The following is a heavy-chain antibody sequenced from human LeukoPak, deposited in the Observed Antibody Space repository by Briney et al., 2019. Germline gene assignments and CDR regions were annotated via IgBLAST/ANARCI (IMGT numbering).Heavy chain of an antibody. V-gene: IGHV3-30*02. CDR2: IRYDGSKK. CDR3: AKSHINYDILGALDY. CDR1: KFTFSTYG. D-gene: IGHD3-9*01. J-gene: IGHJ4*02. Sequence: GGSLRLSCAASKFTFSTYGMNWVRQAPGKGLEWVAFIRYDGSKKYYADSVKGRFTISRDNSKDTLYLQMNSLRPEDTAVYYCAKSHINYDILGALDYWGQGTLVTVSS.